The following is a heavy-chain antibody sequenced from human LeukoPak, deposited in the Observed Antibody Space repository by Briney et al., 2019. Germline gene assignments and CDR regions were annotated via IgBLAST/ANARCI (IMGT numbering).Heavy chain of an antibody. D-gene: IGHD3-10*01. Sequence: SVKVSCKASGGTFSSYAISWVRQAPGQGLEWMGRIIPIFGTANYAQKFQGRVTITTDESTSTAYMELSSLRSEDTAVYYCARNLRQIHGLGRYDLWGQGTLVTGSS. CDR1: GGTFSSYA. CDR3: ARNLRQIHGLGRYDL. J-gene: IGHJ4*02. CDR2: IIPIFGTA. V-gene: IGHV1-69*05.